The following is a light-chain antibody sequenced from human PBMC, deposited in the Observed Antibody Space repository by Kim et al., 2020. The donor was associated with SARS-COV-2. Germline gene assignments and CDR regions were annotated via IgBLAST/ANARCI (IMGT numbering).Light chain of an antibody. CDR1: NSNIGRNT. CDR3: AALDDSLNGWV. CDR2: STN. J-gene: IGLJ3*02. V-gene: IGLV1-44*01. Sequence: ELTQPPSASGTPGQRVTISCSGSNSNIGRNTVNWYQQLPGTAPKLLIYSTNQRPSGVPDRFSGFKSGTSASLAISGLQSEDESDYYCAALDDSLNGWVFGGGTQLTVL.